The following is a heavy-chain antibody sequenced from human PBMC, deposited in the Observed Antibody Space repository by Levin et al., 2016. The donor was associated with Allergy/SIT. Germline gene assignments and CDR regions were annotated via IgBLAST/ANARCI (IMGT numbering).Heavy chain of an antibody. CDR3: ARTRQQLVNDAFDI. D-gene: IGHD6-13*01. J-gene: IGHJ3*02. CDR1: GGSITSSNYY. V-gene: IGHV4-39*07. Sequence: SETLSLTCSVSGGSITSSNYYWGWIRQPPGKGLEWIGSIYYSGSTYYKPSLKSRVTISVDTSKNQFSLKLSSVTAVDTAVYYCARTRQQLVNDAFDIWGQGTMVTVSS. CDR2: IYYSGST.